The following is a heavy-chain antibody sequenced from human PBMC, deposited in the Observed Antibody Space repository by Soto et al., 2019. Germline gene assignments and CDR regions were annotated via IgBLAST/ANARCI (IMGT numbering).Heavy chain of an antibody. CDR2: INHSGST. Sequence: SQTLSLTCAVYGGSFSGYYWSWIRQPPGKGLEWIGEINHSGSTNYNPSLKSRVTISVDTSKNQFSLKLSSVTAADTAVYYCASLSGSGYDMYFDYWGQGTLVTVSS. CDR3: ASLSGSGYDMYFDY. V-gene: IGHV4-34*01. D-gene: IGHD5-12*01. J-gene: IGHJ4*02. CDR1: GGSFSGYY.